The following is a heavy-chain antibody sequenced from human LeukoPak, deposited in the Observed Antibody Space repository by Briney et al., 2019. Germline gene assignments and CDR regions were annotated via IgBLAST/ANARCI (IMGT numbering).Heavy chain of an antibody. D-gene: IGHD3-16*02. V-gene: IGHV4-39*01. J-gene: IGHJ4*02. CDR2: IYYSGTA. Sequence: PADTRSLTCTVSGGSICINNYYCAWIRQPPGKGREWIGSIYYSGTAYYNPSLKSRVTLFIDNSKNQFSLKLTSVAAADTAVYYCAASLMGVTYYFDYWGQGTLVSVSS. CDR1: GGSICINNYY. CDR3: AASLMGVTYYFDY.